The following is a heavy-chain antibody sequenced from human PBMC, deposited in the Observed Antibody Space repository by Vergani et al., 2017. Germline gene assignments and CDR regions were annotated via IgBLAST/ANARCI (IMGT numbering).Heavy chain of an antibody. J-gene: IGHJ4*02. CDR3: ARDLPLSGYSSSWYDY. CDR1: GYTFTSFG. D-gene: IGHD6-13*01. Sequence: QVQLVQSGAEVKKPGASVKVSCKASGYTFTSFGISWVRQAPGQGLEWMGWISAYTGNTNYAQKLQGRVTMTTDTSTSTAYMGLRSLRSDDTAVYYCARDLPLSGYSSSWYDYWGQGTLVTVSS. CDR2: ISAYTGNT. V-gene: IGHV1-18*01.